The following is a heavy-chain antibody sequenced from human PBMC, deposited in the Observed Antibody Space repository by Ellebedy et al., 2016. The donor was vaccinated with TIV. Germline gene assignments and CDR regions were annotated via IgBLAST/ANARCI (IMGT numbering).Heavy chain of an antibody. D-gene: IGHD6-13*01. V-gene: IGHV4-59*01. CDR3: ARAYSSSWYIGRSYYFDY. CDR2: IYYSGST. CDR1: GGSISSYY. Sequence: SETLSLXXTVSGGSISSYYWSWIRQPPGKGLEWIGYIYYSGSTNYNPSLKSRATISVDTSKNQFSLKLSSVTAADTAVYYCARAYSSSWYIGRSYYFDYWGQGTLVTVSS. J-gene: IGHJ4*02.